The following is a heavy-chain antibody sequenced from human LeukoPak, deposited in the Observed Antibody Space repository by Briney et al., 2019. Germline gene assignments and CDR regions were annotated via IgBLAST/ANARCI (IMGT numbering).Heavy chain of an antibody. Sequence: GESLKISCKGSGYSFTSYWIGWVRQMPGKGLEWMARIDPGDSFTKYSPSFQGHVTISADKSTSTAYLQWSSLKASDTAMYYCARDGGGVSSWVSHWGQGTLVTVSS. D-gene: IGHD2-8*02. V-gene: IGHV5-10-1*01. J-gene: IGHJ4*02. CDR3: ARDGGGVSSWVSH. CDR2: IDPGDSFT. CDR1: GYSFTSYW.